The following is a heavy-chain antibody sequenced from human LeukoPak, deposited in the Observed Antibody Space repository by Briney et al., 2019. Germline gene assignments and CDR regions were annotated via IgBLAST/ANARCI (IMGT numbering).Heavy chain of an antibody. CDR3: ASNQVGAPYY. D-gene: IGHD1-26*01. CDR1: GGSISSYY. J-gene: IGHJ4*02. Sequence: SETLSLTRTVSGGSISSYYWSWIRQPPGKGLEWIGYIYTSGSTNYNPSLKSRVTISVDTSKNQFSLKLSSVTAADTAVYYCASNQVGAPYYWGQGTLVTVSS. V-gene: IGHV4-4*09. CDR2: IYTSGST.